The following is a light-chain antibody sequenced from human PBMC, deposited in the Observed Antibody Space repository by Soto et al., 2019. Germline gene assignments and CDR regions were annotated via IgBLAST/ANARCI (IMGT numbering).Light chain of an antibody. Sequence: QSALTQPRSVSGSPGQSVTFSCTGTSSDVGAYIHVSWYQQHPGKAPKLIIYDVIKRPSGVPDRFSGSKSGNTASLTISGLQAEDEADYYCCSYAGSYTHVFGTGTKVTV. CDR2: DVI. CDR3: CSYAGSYTHV. J-gene: IGLJ1*01. CDR1: SSDVGAYIH. V-gene: IGLV2-11*01.